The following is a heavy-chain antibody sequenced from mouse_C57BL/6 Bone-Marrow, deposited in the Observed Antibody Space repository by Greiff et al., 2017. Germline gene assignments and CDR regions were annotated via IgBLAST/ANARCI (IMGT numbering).Heavy chain of an antibody. D-gene: IGHD1-1*01. CDR1: GYTFTSYW. CDR3: ARGSHYYGSGGAY. CDR2: IFPGSGST. V-gene: IGHV1-56*01. J-gene: IGHJ3*01. Sequence: VQLQQSGPELVRPGASVKISCKAPGYTFTSYWMQWVRQRPGQGLEWIGEIFPGSGSTYYNEKFKGKATLTVDTSSSTAYMQLSSLASEDSAVYVCARGSHYYGSGGAYWGQGTRVTVSA.